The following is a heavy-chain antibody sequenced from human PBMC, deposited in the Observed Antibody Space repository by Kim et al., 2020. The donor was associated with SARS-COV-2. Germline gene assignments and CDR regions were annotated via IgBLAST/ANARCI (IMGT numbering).Heavy chain of an antibody. CDR1: GYTFTSYA. J-gene: IGHJ5*02. CDR2: INTNTGNP. CDR3: ARSSSPGYSSGWYWWGQASDWFDP. Sequence: ASVKVSCKASGYTFTSYAMNWVRQAPGQGLEWMGWINTNTGNPTYAQGFTGRFVFSLDTSVSTAYLQISSLKAEDTAVYYCARSSSPGYSSGWYWWGQASDWFDPWGQGTLVTVSS. V-gene: IGHV7-4-1*02. D-gene: IGHD6-19*01.